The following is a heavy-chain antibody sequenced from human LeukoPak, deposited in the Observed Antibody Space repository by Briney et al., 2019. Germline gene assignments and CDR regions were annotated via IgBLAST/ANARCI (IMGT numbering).Heavy chain of an antibody. Sequence: QTGGSLRLSCAASGFIFSSYWMSWVRQAPGKGLEWVANIKKDGSEKYYVDSVKGRFTISRDNAKKSLYLQMNSLRAEDTAVYYCARHLSGITGYTYGRGIDYWGQGTLLTVSS. V-gene: IGHV3-7*01. D-gene: IGHD5-12*01. J-gene: IGHJ4*02. CDR3: ARHLSGITGYTYGRGIDY. CDR2: IKKDGSEK. CDR1: GFIFSSYW.